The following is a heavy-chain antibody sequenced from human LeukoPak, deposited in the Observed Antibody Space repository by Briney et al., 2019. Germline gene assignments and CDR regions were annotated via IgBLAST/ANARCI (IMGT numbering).Heavy chain of an antibody. Sequence: GGSLRLSCAASGYTFSSYSINWVRQAPGKGLEWVSSISVRSNYIYYADSVRGRFRISRDDARDSLYLQMNSLRVEDTAVYYCVRLRRNSDTSGFYYYYDFWGQGTLVTVSS. D-gene: IGHD3-22*01. CDR3: VRLRRNSDTSGFYYYYDF. CDR1: GYTFSSYS. J-gene: IGHJ4*02. V-gene: IGHV3-21*01. CDR2: ISVRSNYI.